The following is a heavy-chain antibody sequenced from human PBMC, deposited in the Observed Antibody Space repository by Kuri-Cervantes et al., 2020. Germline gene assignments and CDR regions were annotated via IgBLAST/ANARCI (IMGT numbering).Heavy chain of an antibody. CDR2: ITSSSSI. Sequence: GGSLRLSCAASGFTFSSYWMNWVRQAPGKGLEWVSSITSSSSIYYADSVKGRFTISRDNAKNSLYLQMNSLRAEDTAVYFCARGKTGKGFYYMDVWGKGTTVTVSS. D-gene: IGHD3-9*01. CDR3: ARGKTGKGFYYMDV. V-gene: IGHV3-21*06. J-gene: IGHJ6*03. CDR1: GFTFSSYW.